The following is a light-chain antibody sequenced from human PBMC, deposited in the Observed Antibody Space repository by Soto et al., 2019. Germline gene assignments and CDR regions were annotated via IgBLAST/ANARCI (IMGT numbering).Light chain of an antibody. Sequence: QSALTQPASVSGFHGQSITISCTGTSSDVGGYNYVSWYQQHPGKAPKLMIYDVSNRPSGVSNRFSGSKSGNTASLTISGLQAEDEADYYCSSYTSSSTYVFGTGTKVTVL. CDR2: DVS. CDR1: SSDVGGYNY. J-gene: IGLJ1*01. V-gene: IGLV2-14*01. CDR3: SSYTSSSTYV.